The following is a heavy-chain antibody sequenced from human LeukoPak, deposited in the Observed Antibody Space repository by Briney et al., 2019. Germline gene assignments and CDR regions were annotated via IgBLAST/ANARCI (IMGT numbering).Heavy chain of an antibody. Sequence: SETLSLTCAVSGGSISSGGYSWSWIRQPPGKGLEWIGYIYHSGSTYYNPSLKSRVTISVDRSKNQFSLKLSSVTAADTAVYYCARGPHRETAGSHWYFDLWGRGTLVTVSS. CDR1: GGSISSGGYS. V-gene: IGHV4-30-2*01. J-gene: IGHJ2*01. CDR2: IYHSGST. D-gene: IGHD6-13*01. CDR3: ARGPHRETAGSHWYFDL.